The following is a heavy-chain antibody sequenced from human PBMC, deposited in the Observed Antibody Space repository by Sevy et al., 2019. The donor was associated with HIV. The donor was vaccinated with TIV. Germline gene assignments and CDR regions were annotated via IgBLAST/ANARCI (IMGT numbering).Heavy chain of an antibody. Sequence: GGSLRLSCAASGLTFGSDWMHWVRQVPGKGLVWVSRIKSDGFTTTYADSVKGRFTISRDNAKNTLYLQMNSLRAEDTAVYYCARDHVKDGDLGDYYYYAMDVWGQGTTVTVSS. CDR3: ARDHVKDGDLGDYYYYAMDV. CDR2: IKSDGFTT. V-gene: IGHV3-74*01. J-gene: IGHJ6*02. CDR1: GLTFGSDW. D-gene: IGHD4-17*01.